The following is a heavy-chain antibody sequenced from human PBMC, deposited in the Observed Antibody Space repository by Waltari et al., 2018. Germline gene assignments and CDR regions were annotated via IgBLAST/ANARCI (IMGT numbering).Heavy chain of an antibody. CDR3: TRAWIQLWTPDFDY. CDR2: INPDRGPT. J-gene: IGHJ4*02. D-gene: IGHD5-18*01. Sequence: QVQLVQSGAEVKQPGASVKVSCKASGYTFTGHNMHWVRQAPGQGLEWMGRINPDRGPTTYAQKFQGRVTMTRDTSSSTAYMELSSLTSDDTAVYYCTRAWIQLWTPDFDYWGQGTLVTVSS. CDR1: GYTFTGHN. V-gene: IGHV1-2*06.